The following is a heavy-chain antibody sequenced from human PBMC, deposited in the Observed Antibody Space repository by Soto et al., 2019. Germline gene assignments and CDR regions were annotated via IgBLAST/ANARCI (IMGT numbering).Heavy chain of an antibody. J-gene: IGHJ4*02. Sequence: GRSLRLSCASSGCTFSSYGMHWVPQAPGKRLNWVAVISYDGSNKYYADSVKGRFTSSRDNSKNTLYLQMNSLRAEDKAVYYCAKGPHVLMVYATNYYFDYWRQRNLVTASS. V-gene: IGHV3-30*18. CDR1: GCTFSSYG. D-gene: IGHD2-8*01. CDR3: AKGPHVLMVYATNYYFDY. CDR2: ISYDGSNK.